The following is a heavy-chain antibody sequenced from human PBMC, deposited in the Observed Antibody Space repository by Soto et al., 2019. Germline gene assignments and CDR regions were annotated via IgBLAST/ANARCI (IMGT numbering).Heavy chain of an antibody. V-gene: IGHV1-69*12. CDR3: ARAAQPRDYYYGMDV. CDR1: GGTFSSYG. Sequence: QVQLVQSGAEVKKPGSSVKVSCKASGGTFSSYGISWVRQAPGQGLEWMGGIIPIFGTAYYAQKFQGRVTITADESTSTAYMELSSLRSEDTAVYYCARAAQPRDYYYGMDVWGQGTTVTVSS. J-gene: IGHJ6*02. CDR2: IIPIFGTA.